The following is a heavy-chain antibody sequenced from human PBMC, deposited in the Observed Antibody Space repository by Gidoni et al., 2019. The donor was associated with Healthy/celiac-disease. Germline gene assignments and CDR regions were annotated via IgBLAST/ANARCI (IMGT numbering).Heavy chain of an antibody. CDR2: IIPIFGTA. Sequence: QVQLVQSGAEVKKPGSSVKVSCKASGGTFSSYAISWVRQAPGQGLEWMGGIIPIFGTANYAQKFQGRVTITADESTSTAYMELSSLRSEDTAVYYCASTRSSCSSTSCYMGGIYYYYGMDVWGQGTTVTVSS. J-gene: IGHJ6*02. CDR3: ASTRSSCSSTSCYMGGIYYYYGMDV. CDR1: GGTFSSYA. D-gene: IGHD2-2*02. V-gene: IGHV1-69*01.